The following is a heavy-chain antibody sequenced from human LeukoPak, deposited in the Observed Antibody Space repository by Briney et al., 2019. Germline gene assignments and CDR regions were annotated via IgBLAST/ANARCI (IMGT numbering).Heavy chain of an antibody. Sequence: PGGSLRLSCAASGFTFSSYAMSWVRQAPGKGLEWVSVSSGNGGSTYYADSVKGRFTITRDNSKNTMYLQMNSLRVEDTAVYYCAKGGGSGYYYASESWGQGTLVTVSS. CDR2: SSGNGGST. D-gene: IGHD3-22*01. CDR3: AKGGGSGYYYASES. CDR1: GFTFSSYA. V-gene: IGHV3-23*01. J-gene: IGHJ5*02.